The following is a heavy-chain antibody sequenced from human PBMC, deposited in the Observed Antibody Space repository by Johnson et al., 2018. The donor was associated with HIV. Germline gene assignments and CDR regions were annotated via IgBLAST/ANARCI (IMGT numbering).Heavy chain of an antibody. V-gene: IGHV3-33*06. Sequence: QVQLVESGGGVVQPGRSLRLSCAASGFTFSSYGMHWVRQAPGKGLEWVAVIWYDGSNKYYADSVKGRFPISGDNSKNTLSLQMNSLRAEDTAVYYCAKDTVWSSGYYGGAFDIWGQGTMVTVSS. J-gene: IGHJ3*02. CDR3: AKDTVWSSGYYGGAFDI. D-gene: IGHD3-22*01. CDR1: GFTFSSYG. CDR2: IWYDGSNK.